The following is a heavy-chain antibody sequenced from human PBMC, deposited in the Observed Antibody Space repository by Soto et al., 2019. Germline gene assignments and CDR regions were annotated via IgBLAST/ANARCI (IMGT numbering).Heavy chain of an antibody. Sequence: PSETLSLTCTVSGGSISSSFYFWDWIRQPPGKGLEWIGSIYSSGSTSSNTSLKSRVTISVDTSENQFSLKLSPVTATDTAVYYCARRRLQWELGGSWLDPWGQGTLVTVSS. V-gene: IGHV4-39*01. CDR3: ARRRLQWELGGSWLDP. CDR1: GGSISSSFYF. CDR2: IYSSGST. D-gene: IGHD1-26*01. J-gene: IGHJ5*02.